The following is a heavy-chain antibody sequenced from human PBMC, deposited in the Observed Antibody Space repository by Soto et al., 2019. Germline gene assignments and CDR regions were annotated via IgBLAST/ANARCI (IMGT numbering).Heavy chain of an antibody. V-gene: IGHV4-59*01. Sequence: SETLSLTCTVSGGSISSYYWSWIRQPPGKGLEWIGYTYYSGSTNYNPSLKSRVTISVDTSKNQFSLKLSSVTAADTAVYYCARSPIHYDSSGYYSSYNWFDPWGQGTLVTVSS. J-gene: IGHJ5*02. CDR2: TYYSGST. CDR3: ARSPIHYDSSGYYSSYNWFDP. CDR1: GGSISSYY. D-gene: IGHD3-22*01.